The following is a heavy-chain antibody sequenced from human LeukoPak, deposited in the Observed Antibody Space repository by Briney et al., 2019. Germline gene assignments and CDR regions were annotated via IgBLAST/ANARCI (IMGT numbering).Heavy chain of an antibody. J-gene: IGHJ4*02. CDR3: AKHGEAYGDSRTDY. D-gene: IGHD4-17*01. CDR2: ISASGGSS. CDR1: GFTFRSYA. Sequence: GGSLRLSCAASGFTFRSYAMSWVRQAPGKGLEWVSAISASGGSSYNADPVKGRFTISRDNSKHTLDLQMNSLRADDTAVYYCAKHGEAYGDSRTDYWGQGTLVTVSS. V-gene: IGHV3-23*01.